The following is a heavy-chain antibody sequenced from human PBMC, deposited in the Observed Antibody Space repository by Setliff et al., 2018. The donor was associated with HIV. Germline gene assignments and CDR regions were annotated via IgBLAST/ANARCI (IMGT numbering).Heavy chain of an antibody. CDR1: GYTFTGFY. J-gene: IGHJ3*01. CDR2: INGNSGGT. V-gene: IGHV1-2*02. Sequence: ASVKVSCKSSGYTFTGFYVHWVRQAPGQGLEWMGWINGNSGGTNYAQKFQGRVTITRDTSTNTAYMELTRLTSDDTAVYYCSSTVPAQLMSFHVWGQGTVSPSPQ. CDR3: SSTVPAQLMSFHV. D-gene: IGHD2-21*02.